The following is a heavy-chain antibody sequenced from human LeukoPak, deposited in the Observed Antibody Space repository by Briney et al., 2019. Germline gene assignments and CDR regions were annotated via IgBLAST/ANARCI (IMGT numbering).Heavy chain of an antibody. V-gene: IGHV3-23*01. CDR2: ISGSGGST. Sequence: GGSLRLSCAASGFTFSSYAMSWVRQAPGKGLEWVSAISGSGGSTYYADSVKGRFTISRDNSKSTLYLQMNSLRAEDTAVYYCAGYYDSSGYYTETPVDYWGQGTLVTVSS. CDR3: AGYYDSSGYYTETPVDY. J-gene: IGHJ4*02. D-gene: IGHD3-22*01. CDR1: GFTFSSYA.